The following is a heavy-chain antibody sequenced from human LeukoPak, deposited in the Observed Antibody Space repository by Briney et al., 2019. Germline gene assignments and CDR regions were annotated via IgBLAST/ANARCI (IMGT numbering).Heavy chain of an antibody. CDR3: VRSGGGFDY. Sequence: GGSLRLSCVASGFTFSSYWMHWVRQVPGKGLVWVSHINNDGSDTTYADSVKGRFSISRDNAKSKLFLQMNSLQAEDTAIYYCVRSGGGFDYWGQGTLVTVSS. CDR2: INNDGSDT. J-gene: IGHJ4*02. CDR1: GFTFSSYW. D-gene: IGHD1-1*01. V-gene: IGHV3-74*01.